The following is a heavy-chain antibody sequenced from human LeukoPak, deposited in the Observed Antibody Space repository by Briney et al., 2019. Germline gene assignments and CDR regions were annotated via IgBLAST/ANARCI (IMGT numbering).Heavy chain of an antibody. CDR1: GFTFSSYS. CDR2: ISSSSSYI. J-gene: IGHJ4*02. CDR3: ARYCSSTSCYGFDY. V-gene: IGHV3-21*01. Sequence: GGSLRLSCAASGFTFSSYSMKWVRQAPGKGLEWVSSISSSSSYIYCADSVKGRFTISRDNAKNSLYLQMNSLRAEDTAVYYCARYCSSTSCYGFDYWGQGTLVTVSS. D-gene: IGHD2-2*01.